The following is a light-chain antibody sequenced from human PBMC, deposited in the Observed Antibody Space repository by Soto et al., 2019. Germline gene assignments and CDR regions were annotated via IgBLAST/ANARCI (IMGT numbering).Light chain of an antibody. V-gene: IGKV1-39*01. Sequence: DIEMTQSPSSLSASIRDRVTITCRASQSISSYLNWYQQKPGKAPELLIYAASSLQSGVPSRFSGSGSGTDFTLTISTVQPEDFATYSCQQSYTTPFTFGGGTKVQMK. CDR1: QSISSY. CDR3: QQSYTTPFT. J-gene: IGKJ4*01. CDR2: AAS.